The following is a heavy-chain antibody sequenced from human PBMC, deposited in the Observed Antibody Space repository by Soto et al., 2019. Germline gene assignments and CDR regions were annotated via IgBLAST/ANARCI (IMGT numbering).Heavy chain of an antibody. CDR3: ARGRRGSSSGYYYGMDV. CDR2: INHSGST. Sequence: PSETLSLTCAVYGGYFSGYYWSWIRQPPGKGLEWIGEINHSGSTNYNPSLKSRVTISVDTSKNQFSLKLSSVTAADTAVYYCARGRRGSSSGYYYGMDVWGQGTTVTVSS. J-gene: IGHJ6*02. D-gene: IGHD6-13*01. CDR1: GGYFSGYY. V-gene: IGHV4-34*01.